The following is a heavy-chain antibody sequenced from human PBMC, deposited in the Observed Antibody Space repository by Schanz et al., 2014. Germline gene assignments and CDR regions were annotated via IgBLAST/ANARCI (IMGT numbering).Heavy chain of an antibody. CDR2: ISYSGST. J-gene: IGHJ3*02. CDR1: GGSVSSGGDY. V-gene: IGHV4-31*03. CDR3: ARDRGHGDLPGDI. D-gene: IGHD4-17*01. Sequence: QVQLQESGPGLVKPSQTLSLTCTVSGGSVSSGGDYWSWIRQHPGKGLEWIGFISYSGSTYYNPSLKSRVTITVDTSKNQFSLSLSAATAADTAVDYCARDRGHGDLPGDIWGQGTMVTVSS.